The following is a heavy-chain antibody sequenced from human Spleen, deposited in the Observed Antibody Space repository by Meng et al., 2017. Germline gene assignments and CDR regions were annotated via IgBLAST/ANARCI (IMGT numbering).Heavy chain of an antibody. CDR2: ISTSAGST. CDR3: ARDHAEGATRAFDI. V-gene: IGHV3-23*01. Sequence: GESLKISCAASGFTFYNYALNWVRQAPGKGLEWVSVISTSAGSTYYADSVKGRFTISRDNSRNTLYLQMNSLRAEDTAVYYCARDHAEGATRAFDIWGQGTMVTVSS. J-gene: IGHJ3*02. D-gene: IGHD1-26*01. CDR1: GFTFYNYA.